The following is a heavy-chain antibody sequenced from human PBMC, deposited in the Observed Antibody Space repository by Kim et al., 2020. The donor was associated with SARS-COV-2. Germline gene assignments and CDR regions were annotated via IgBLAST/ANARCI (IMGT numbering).Heavy chain of an antibody. J-gene: IGHJ3*02. CDR3: ARDLGLYCSSTDAFEI. Sequence: SETLSLTCAVSGGSISSSNWWCCVRQPPGKGLEWIAEIYHSGSTNYNPSLKSRVTISVDKSKNQFSLKLSSVTAADTAVYYCARDLGLYCSSTDAFEIWGQGTMVTVSS. D-gene: IGHD6-13*01. CDR2: IYHSGST. V-gene: IGHV4-4*02. CDR1: GGSISSSNW.